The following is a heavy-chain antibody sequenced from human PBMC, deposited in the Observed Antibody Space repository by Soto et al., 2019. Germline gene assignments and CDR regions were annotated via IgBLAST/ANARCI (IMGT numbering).Heavy chain of an antibody. D-gene: IGHD1-26*01. CDR1: GFIFSAFG. Sequence: GGSLRLSCAASGFIFSAFGIHWVRQAPGKGLEWVAFLSHDGSNKYYADSVRGRFTISRDNSKNTVYLQMNSLRPDDTAVYYCARDRDGGTYTYFDNWGPGTRVTVSS. CDR3: ARDRDGGTYTYFDN. V-gene: IGHV3-30*03. J-gene: IGHJ4*02. CDR2: LSHDGSNK.